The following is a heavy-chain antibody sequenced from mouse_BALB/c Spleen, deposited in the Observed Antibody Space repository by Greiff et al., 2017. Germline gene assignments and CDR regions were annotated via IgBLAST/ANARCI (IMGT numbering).Heavy chain of an antibody. D-gene: IGHD2-2*01. V-gene: IGHV14-3*02. CDR3: ARSGGYDWYFDV. Sequence: EVQLQQSGAELVKPGASVKLSCTASGFNIKDTYMHWVKQRPEQGLEWIGRIDPANGNTKYDPKFQGKATITADTSSNTAYLQLSSLTSEDTAAYYCARSGGYDWYFDVWGAGTTVTVSS. J-gene: IGHJ1*01. CDR2: IDPANGNT. CDR1: GFNIKDTY.